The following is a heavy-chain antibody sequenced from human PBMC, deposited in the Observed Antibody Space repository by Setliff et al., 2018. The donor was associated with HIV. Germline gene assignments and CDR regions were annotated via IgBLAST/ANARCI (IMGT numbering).Heavy chain of an antibody. D-gene: IGHD5-12*01. CDR2: IYPGST. CDR3: ARYTVGSMVDY. CDR1: GDSISSSSYY. Sequence: TLSLTCSVSGDSISSSSYYWGWIRQPPGKGLEWIGSIYPGSTKCNPSLRSRLTISLDSPTNQFSVTLSSVTAADTAMYYCARYTVGSMVDYWGPGTLVTVSS. V-gene: IGHV4-39*01. J-gene: IGHJ4*02.